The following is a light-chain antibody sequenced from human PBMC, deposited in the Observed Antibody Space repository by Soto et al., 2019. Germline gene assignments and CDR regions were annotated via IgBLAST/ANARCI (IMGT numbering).Light chain of an antibody. CDR1: SSNIGSNY. CDR3: EAWDDSLSGWV. V-gene: IGLV1-47*02. CDR2: SNN. Sequence: QSVLTQPPSASGTPGQRVTISCSGSSSNIGSNYVYWYQQLPGTAPKLLIYSNNQRPSGVPDRFSGSKSGTSASLAISGLRSEDEADYCCEAWDDSLSGWVFGGGTKVTVL. J-gene: IGLJ3*02.